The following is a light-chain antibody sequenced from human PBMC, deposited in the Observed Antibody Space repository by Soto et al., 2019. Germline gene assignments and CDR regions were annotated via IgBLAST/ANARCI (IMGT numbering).Light chain of an antibody. CDR2: DAS. CDR1: QHISTY. Sequence: DIQMTQSPSSLSASVGDRVTITCQASQHISTYLNWFQQKPGKAPELLIYDASNLVPGVPSRFSGSGSGTDFTFTISSLQPEDIATYYCQQSDSLWTFGQGTKVEIK. J-gene: IGKJ1*01. CDR3: QQSDSLWT. V-gene: IGKV1-33*01.